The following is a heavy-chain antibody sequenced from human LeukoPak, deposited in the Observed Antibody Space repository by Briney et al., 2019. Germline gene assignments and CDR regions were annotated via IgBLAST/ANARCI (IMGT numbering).Heavy chain of an antibody. CDR2: MNPNSGNT. Sequence: ASVKVSCKASGYTFTSYDINWVRQATGQGLEWMGWMNPNSGNTGYAQKFQGRVTITRNTSISTAYMELSSLRSEDTAVYYCARGPQWELLRWDWFDPWGQGTLVTVSS. CDR1: GYTFTSYD. J-gene: IGHJ5*02. CDR3: ARGPQWELLRWDWFDP. V-gene: IGHV1-8*03. D-gene: IGHD1-26*01.